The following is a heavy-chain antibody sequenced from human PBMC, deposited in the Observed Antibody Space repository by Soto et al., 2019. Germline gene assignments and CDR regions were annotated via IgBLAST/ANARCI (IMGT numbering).Heavy chain of an antibody. CDR3: HGYGY. V-gene: IGHV3-53*01. CDR2: IYSGGTI. D-gene: IGHD5-12*01. J-gene: IGHJ4*02. CDR1: GFTVTINY. Sequence: EVQVVESGGGLVQPGGSLRLSCAVSGFTVTINYMSWVRQAPGKGLEWVSVIYSGGTIYYADSVKGRFTISRDTSKNTLYLQMNSLRGDDTAVYYCHGYGYWGQGTLFTVSS.